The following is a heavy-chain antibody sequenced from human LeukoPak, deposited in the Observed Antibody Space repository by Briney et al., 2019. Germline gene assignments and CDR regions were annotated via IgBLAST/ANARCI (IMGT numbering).Heavy chain of an antibody. CDR3: ASLTTIGAFDI. V-gene: IGHV4-31*03. J-gene: IGHJ3*02. CDR2: IYYSGST. D-gene: IGHD4-17*01. CDR1: GVSISSGGYY. Sequence: SETLSLTCTISGVSISSGGYYWSWLRQHPGRGLEWIGYIYYSGSTYYNPSLKSRVTISVDTSKNQFSLKLSSVTAADTAVYYCASLTTIGAFDIWGQGTMVTVSS.